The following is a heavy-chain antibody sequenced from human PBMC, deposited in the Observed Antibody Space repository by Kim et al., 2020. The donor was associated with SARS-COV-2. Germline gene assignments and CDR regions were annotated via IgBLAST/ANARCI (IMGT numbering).Heavy chain of an antibody. D-gene: IGHD2-15*01. CDR1: GGSISSSSYY. J-gene: IGHJ4*02. Sequence: SETLSLTCTVSGGSISSSSYYWGWIRQPPGKGLEWIGSIYYSGSTYYNPSLKSRVTISVDTSKNQFSLKLSSVTAADTAVYYCAGWRYCSGGSCYFDYWGQGTLVTVSS. CDR3: AGWRYCSGGSCYFDY. CDR2: IYYSGST. V-gene: IGHV4-39*01.